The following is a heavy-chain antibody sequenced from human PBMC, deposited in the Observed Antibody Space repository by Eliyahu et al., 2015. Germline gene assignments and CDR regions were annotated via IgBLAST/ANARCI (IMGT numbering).Heavy chain of an antibody. CDR3: ARDVLPSTMVQGVALYYYGMDV. CDR1: GFPFXSYE. J-gene: IGHJ6*02. D-gene: IGHD3-10*01. V-gene: IGHV3-48*03. Sequence: EVQLVESGGGLVQPGGSLRLSCAXXGFPFXSYEXNWVRQAPGKGGGWVSYISSSGSTIYYADSVKGRFTISRDNAKNSLYLQMNSLRAEDTAVYYCARDVLPSTMVQGVALYYYGMDVWGQGTTVTVSS. CDR2: ISSSGSTI.